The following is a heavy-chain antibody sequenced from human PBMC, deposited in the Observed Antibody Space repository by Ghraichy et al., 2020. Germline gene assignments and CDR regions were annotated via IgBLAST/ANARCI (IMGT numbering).Heavy chain of an antibody. D-gene: IGHD3-10*01. CDR1: GFTFSGYA. CDR2: ISGSGGDT. CDR3: AKDRQPGGPYYYYGMDV. V-gene: IGHV3-23*01. Sequence: GGSLRLSCAASGFTFSGYAINWVRQAPGKGLEWVSAISGSGGDTNNADSVKGRFTISRDNSKNTLYLQMNSLRVEDTAVYYCAKDRQPGGPYYYYGMDVWGRGTTVTVSS. J-gene: IGHJ6*02.